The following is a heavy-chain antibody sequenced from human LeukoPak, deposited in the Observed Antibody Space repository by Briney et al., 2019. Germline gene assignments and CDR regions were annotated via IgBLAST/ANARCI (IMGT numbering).Heavy chain of an antibody. Sequence: GGSLRLSCAASGFTFSSYAMSWVRQAPGKGLEWVSAISGSGGSTYYADSVKGRFTISRDNSKNTLYLQMNSLRAEDTAVYYCAKSPLQYCSGGSCYAMLFDYWGQGTLATVSS. CDR1: GFTFSSYA. V-gene: IGHV3-23*01. CDR3: AKSPLQYCSGGSCYAMLFDY. CDR2: ISGSGGST. J-gene: IGHJ4*02. D-gene: IGHD2-15*01.